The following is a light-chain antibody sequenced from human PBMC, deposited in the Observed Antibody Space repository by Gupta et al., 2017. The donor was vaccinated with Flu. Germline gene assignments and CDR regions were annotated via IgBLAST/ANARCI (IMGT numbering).Light chain of an antibody. CDR2: DAS. Sequence: EIVLTQSPATLSLSPGERATLSCRASQSVSSYLAWYQQNPGQAPRLLIYDASNRETGIPARFSGSGAGTELPLTISSREPEDFAVYYCQQHSNWPPITVGQGTQLEIE. CDR3: QQHSNWPPIT. CDR1: QSVSSY. V-gene: IGKV3-11*01. J-gene: IGKJ5*01.